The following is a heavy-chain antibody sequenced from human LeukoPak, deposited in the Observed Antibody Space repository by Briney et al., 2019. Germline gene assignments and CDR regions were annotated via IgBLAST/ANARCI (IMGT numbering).Heavy chain of an antibody. CDR3: ARGYAGNHDY. CDR1: GFIVTNKY. Sequence: PGGSLRLSCAASGFIVTNKYMSWVRQAPGKGLEWVSVIYSGGITNYADSAKGRFTISRDNSKNTVYLQMNSLRAEDTAVYYCARGYAGNHDYWGQGTLVTVSS. J-gene: IGHJ4*02. D-gene: IGHD3-16*01. V-gene: IGHV3-66*01. CDR2: IYSGGIT.